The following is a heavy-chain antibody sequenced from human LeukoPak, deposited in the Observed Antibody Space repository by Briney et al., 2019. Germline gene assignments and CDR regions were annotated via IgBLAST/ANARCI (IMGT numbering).Heavy chain of an antibody. D-gene: IGHD3-10*01. J-gene: IGHJ5*02. CDR3: ARGVLLWFGESHNWFDP. Sequence: SETLSLTCAVSGGPISSGGYSWSWIRQPPGKGLEWIGYIYHSGSTYYNPSLKSRVTISVDRSKNQFSLKLSSVTAADTAVYYCARGVLLWFGESHNWFDPWGQGTLVTVSS. CDR2: IYHSGST. V-gene: IGHV4-30-2*01. CDR1: GGPISSGGYS.